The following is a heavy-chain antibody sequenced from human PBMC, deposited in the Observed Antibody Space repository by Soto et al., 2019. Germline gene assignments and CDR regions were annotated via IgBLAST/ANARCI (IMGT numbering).Heavy chain of an antibody. V-gene: IGHV3-21*01. CDR1: GFTLSSYT. CDR2: ISSSSSYI. Sequence: GGSLRLSCAASGFTLSSYTMNWARQAPGKGLEWVSSISSSSSYIYYADSVKGRFTISRDNAKNSLYLQMNSLRAEDTAAYYCARADTPMVPFPFDYWGQGTLVTVSS. D-gene: IGHD5-18*01. CDR3: ARADTPMVPFPFDY. J-gene: IGHJ4*02.